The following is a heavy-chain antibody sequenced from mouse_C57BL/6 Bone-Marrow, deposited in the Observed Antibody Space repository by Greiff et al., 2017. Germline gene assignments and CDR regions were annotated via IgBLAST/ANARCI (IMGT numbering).Heavy chain of an antibody. D-gene: IGHD2-2*01. CDR3: TTYSCGYDDYAMDY. CDR2: FAPENGDT. CDR1: GFNITDDY. Sequence: DVKLQESGAELLRPGASVTLSCTASGFNITDDYMHWVKQRPEQGLEWIGWFAPENGDTEFASTFQGTASITADTSSNTAYLQLSSLTSEDTAVYDCTTYSCGYDDYAMDYWGQGTSVTVSS. J-gene: IGHJ4*01. V-gene: IGHV14-4*01.